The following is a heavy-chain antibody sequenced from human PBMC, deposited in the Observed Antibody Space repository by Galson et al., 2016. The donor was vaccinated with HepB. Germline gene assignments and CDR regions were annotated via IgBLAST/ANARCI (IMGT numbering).Heavy chain of an antibody. V-gene: IGHV3-7*01. CDR1: GFTFNDYW. CDR3: ARVDYTDEGINV. D-gene: IGHD4-11*01. Sequence: SLRLSCAASGFTFNDYWMTWVRQAPRKGLEWVANLGPDGTDKRYAGSVKGRFTISRDNPNNSVFLQMSSLRAEDTALYYCARVDYTDEGINVWGQGTTVTVSS. CDR2: LGPDGTDK. J-gene: IGHJ6*02.